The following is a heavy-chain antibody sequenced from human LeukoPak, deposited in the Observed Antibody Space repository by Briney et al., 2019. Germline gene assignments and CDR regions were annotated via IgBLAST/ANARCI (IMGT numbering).Heavy chain of an antibody. J-gene: IGHJ4*02. CDR2: INHRGSS. CDR1: GDSFSAYF. Sequence: SETLSLTCAVYGDSFSAYFWNWIRQAPGKPLEYIGEINHRGSSHYNPSLKTRVTLSVGTSKNQFSLRLTSVTAADTAVYFCARGSSFDGYCSAGACDAGYYDIWGQGTPVTVSS. CDR3: ARGSSFDGYCSAGACDAGYYDI. D-gene: IGHD2-15*01. V-gene: IGHV4-34*01.